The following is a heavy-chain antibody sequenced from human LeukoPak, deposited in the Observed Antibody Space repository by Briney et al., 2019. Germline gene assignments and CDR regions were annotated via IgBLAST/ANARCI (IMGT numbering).Heavy chain of an antibody. CDR3: SSPTGADY. Sequence: GGPLRLSCAASGFTFSSYSMSWVRQAPGKGLEWVSSISSSSSYIYYADSVKGRFTISRDNSKNTLYLQMNSLRAEDTAVYYCSSPTGADYWGQGTLVTVSS. D-gene: IGHD6-13*01. V-gene: IGHV3-21*01. J-gene: IGHJ4*02. CDR2: ISSSSSYI. CDR1: GFTFSSYS.